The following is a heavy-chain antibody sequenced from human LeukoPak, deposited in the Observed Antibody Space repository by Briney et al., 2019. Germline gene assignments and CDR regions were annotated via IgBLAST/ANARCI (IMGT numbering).Heavy chain of an antibody. CDR2: IYYSGTT. Sequence: SETLALTCTVSGDSITNSSYYWGWIRQPPGKGLEWIGSIYYSGTTSYNPSLKSRVTMSVGTSKNQFSLKLNSVTAADTAVYYCARQFITLIVVVITPNCFDPWGQGTLVTVSS. V-gene: IGHV4-39*01. D-gene: IGHD3-22*01. CDR1: GDSITNSSYY. CDR3: ARQFITLIVVVITPNCFDP. J-gene: IGHJ5*02.